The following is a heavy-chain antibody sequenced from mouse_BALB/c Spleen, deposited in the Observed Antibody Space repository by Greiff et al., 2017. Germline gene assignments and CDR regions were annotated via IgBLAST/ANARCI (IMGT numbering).Heavy chain of an antibody. D-gene: IGHD2-2*01. CDR1: GFTFSSFG. CDR3: ARSEGLRRLYAMDY. V-gene: IGHV5-17*02. CDR2: ISSGSSTI. J-gene: IGHJ4*01. Sequence: EVKLMESGGGLVQPGGSRKLSCAASGFTFSSFGMHWVRQAPEKGLEWVAYISSGSSTIYYADTVKGRFTISRDNPKNTLFLQMTSLRSEDTAMYYCARSEGLRRLYAMDYWGQGTSVTVSS.